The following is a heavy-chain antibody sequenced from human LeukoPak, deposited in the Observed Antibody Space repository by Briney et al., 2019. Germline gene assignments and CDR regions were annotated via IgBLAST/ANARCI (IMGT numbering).Heavy chain of an antibody. CDR1: GFTFDDFA. D-gene: IGHD1-1*01. Sequence: PGGSLRLSCTVSGFTFDDFAMTWVRQAPGKGLEWVGFIRRRAYGGTTDYAASVKGRFSISIDESKNIAYLQMNSPKTEDTAMYFCSRDSHGDDVYDYWGQGTLVTVSS. CDR2: IRRRAYGGTT. J-gene: IGHJ4*02. V-gene: IGHV3-49*04. CDR3: SRDSHGDDVYDY.